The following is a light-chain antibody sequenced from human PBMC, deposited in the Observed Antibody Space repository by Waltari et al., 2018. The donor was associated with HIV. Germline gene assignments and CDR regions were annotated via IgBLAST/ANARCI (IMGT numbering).Light chain of an antibody. CDR2: WAS. J-gene: IGKJ1*01. V-gene: IGKV4-1*01. CDR1: QSVLYKSHNRNY. CDR3: QQYSTFPWT. Sequence: DIVMIQSQESLAVSLGERAPINCKSSQSVLYKSHNRNYLAWYQQKAGQPPKLLFSWASARDSGVPDRFRGSGSGTDFTLTIRSLQAEDVAVYYCQQYSTFPWTFGQGTKVEIK.